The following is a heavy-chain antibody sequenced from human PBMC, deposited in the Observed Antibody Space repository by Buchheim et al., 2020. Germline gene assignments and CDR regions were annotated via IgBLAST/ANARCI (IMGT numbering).Heavy chain of an antibody. D-gene: IGHD2/OR15-2a*01. CDR3: ARATYKGEMDV. Sequence: QVQLQESGPGLVKPSQTLSLTCTVSGASITSGDYNWSWTRQSPGKGLEWLGFIYYTGSTYYNPSLKSRVTISVDTSKNQFSLNLRSVTAADTAIYFCARATYKGEMDVWGQGTT. CDR1: GASITSGDYN. V-gene: IGHV4-30-4*01. J-gene: IGHJ6*02. CDR2: IYYTGST.